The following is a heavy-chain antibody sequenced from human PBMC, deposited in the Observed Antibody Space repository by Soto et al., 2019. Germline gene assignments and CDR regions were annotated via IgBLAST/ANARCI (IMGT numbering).Heavy chain of an antibody. CDR1: GITVSSSS. D-gene: IGHD1-26*01. Sequence: EVQREESGGGLVQPGGSLRLSCTASGITVSSSSMHWVRQAPGKGLVWVSRINSDGSSTTYADSVKGRFTISRDNAKNTLYLQMNSLRVEDTAVYYCVRGAQGYFDHWGQGSLVTVSS. V-gene: IGHV3-74*01. CDR2: INSDGSST. J-gene: IGHJ4*02. CDR3: VRGAQGYFDH.